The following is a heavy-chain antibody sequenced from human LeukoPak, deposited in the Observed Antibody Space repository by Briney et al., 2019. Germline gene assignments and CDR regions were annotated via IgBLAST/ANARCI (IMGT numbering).Heavy chain of an antibody. Sequence: GGSLRLSCAASGFTFSTFAMGWVRQAPGKGLEWVSLISAGGGSTYYSDSVKGRFTISRDNSKNTLYLQMNSLRAEGTAVYYCARSLTTVDFGSPIDYWGQGTLVTVYS. V-gene: IGHV3-23*01. CDR1: GFTFSTFA. D-gene: IGHD4-17*01. CDR2: ISAGGGST. J-gene: IGHJ4*02. CDR3: ARSLTTVDFGSPIDY.